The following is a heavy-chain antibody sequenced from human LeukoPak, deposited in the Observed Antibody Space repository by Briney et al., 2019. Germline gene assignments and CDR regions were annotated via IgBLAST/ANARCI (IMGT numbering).Heavy chain of an antibody. Sequence: ASVKVSCQVSGYTFTPYYIHWVRQPPRHGLEWMGWINPNSGGRKYAQKCRGWVTMTRDTSMNTVYMELSRLRSDDTAVYYCGRSAVAGTLFDPWGQGTLVTVTS. CDR3: GRSAVAGTLFDP. V-gene: IGHV1-2*04. J-gene: IGHJ5*02. CDR1: GYTFTPYY. D-gene: IGHD6-19*01. CDR2: INPNSGGR.